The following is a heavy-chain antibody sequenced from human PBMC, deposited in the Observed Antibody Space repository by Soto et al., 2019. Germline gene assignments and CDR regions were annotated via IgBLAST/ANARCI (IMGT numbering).Heavy chain of an antibody. J-gene: IGHJ6*02. CDR2: IIPIFGTA. Sequence: GASVKVSCKASGGTFSSYAISWVRQAPGQGLEWMGGIIPIFGTANYAQKFQGRVTITADKSTSTAYMELSSLRSEDTAVYYCARGPYYDILTGYYGGRYYYYGMEVWGQGTTVTVSS. D-gene: IGHD3-9*01. CDR3: ARGPYYDILTGYYGGRYYYYGMEV. V-gene: IGHV1-69*06. CDR1: GGTFSSYA.